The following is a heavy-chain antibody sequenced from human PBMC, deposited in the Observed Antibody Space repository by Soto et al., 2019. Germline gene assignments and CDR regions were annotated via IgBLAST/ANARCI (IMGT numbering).Heavy chain of an antibody. J-gene: IGHJ6*02. CDR2: NNPNSGGT. V-gene: IGHV1-2*04. Sequence: QVQLVQSGAEVEKPGASVKVSCKASGYTFTAYYIHWVRQARGQGLEWLGWNNPNSGGTSYSQKFQAWITLTRDTSISTAYMELTRLRSDDTAVYYCARANSIRPYYYNMDVWGQGTTVTVSS. D-gene: IGHD2-21*01. CDR1: GYTFTAYY. CDR3: ARANSIRPYYYNMDV.